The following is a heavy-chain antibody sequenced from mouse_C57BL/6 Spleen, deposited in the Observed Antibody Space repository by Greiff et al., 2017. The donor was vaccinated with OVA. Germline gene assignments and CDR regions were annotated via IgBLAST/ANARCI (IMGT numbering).Heavy chain of an antibody. J-gene: IGHJ2*01. CDR2: IHPNSGST. CDR3: ARRRNWGYYFDY. Sequence: QVHVKQPGAELVKPGASVKLSCKASGYTFTSYWMHWVKQRPGQGLEWIGMIHPNSGSTNYNEKFKSKATLTVDKSSSTAYMQLSSLTSEDSAVYYRARRRNWGYYFDYWGQGTTLTVSS. CDR1: GYTFTSYW. D-gene: IGHD4-1*01. V-gene: IGHV1-64*01.